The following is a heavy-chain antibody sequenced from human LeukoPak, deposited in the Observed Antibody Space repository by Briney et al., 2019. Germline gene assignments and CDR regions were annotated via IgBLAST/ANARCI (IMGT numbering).Heavy chain of an antibody. CDR1: GGTFSSYA. D-gene: IGHD5-18*01. CDR3: ASLLETGYSYGYSY. Sequence: SVKVSCKASGGTFSSYAISWVRQAPRHGLECMGGIIPIFGTANYAQKFQGRVTITADESTSTAYMELSSLRSEDTAVYYCASLLETGYSYGYSYWGQGTLVTVSS. V-gene: IGHV1-69*13. J-gene: IGHJ4*02. CDR2: IIPIFGTA.